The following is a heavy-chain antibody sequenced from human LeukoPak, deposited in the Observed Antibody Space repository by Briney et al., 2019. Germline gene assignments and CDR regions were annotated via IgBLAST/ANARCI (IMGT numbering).Heavy chain of an antibody. D-gene: IGHD3-22*01. CDR1: GFTFSSYG. CDR2: ISYDGSNK. Sequence: GGSLRLSCAASGFTFSSYGMHWVRQAPGKGLEWVAVISYDGSNKYYVYSVKGRFTISRDNSKNTLYLQMNSLRAEDTAVNYCAKVGRYYDSTAYYGLDYWGQGTLVTVSS. CDR3: AKVGRYYDSTAYYGLDY. V-gene: IGHV3-30*18. J-gene: IGHJ4*02.